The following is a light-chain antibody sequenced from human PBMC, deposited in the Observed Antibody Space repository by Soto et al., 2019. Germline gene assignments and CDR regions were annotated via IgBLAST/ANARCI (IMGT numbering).Light chain of an antibody. Sequence: QSVLTQPPSVSGAPGQRVTISCTGSSSNIGAGYDVHWYQQLPGTAPKLLLYGNSNRPSRVPDRFSGSKSGTSASLAITGLQAEDEADYYCQSYDSSLSGYVFGTGTKLTVL. J-gene: IGLJ1*01. CDR3: QSYDSSLSGYV. CDR1: SSNIGAGYD. CDR2: GNS. V-gene: IGLV1-40*01.